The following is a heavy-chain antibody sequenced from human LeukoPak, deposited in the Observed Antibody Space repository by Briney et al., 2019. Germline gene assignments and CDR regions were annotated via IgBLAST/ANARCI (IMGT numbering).Heavy chain of an antibody. CDR2: IKQDGSEK. CDR1: GFTFSSYS. V-gene: IGHV3-7*01. Sequence: PGGSLRLSCAASGFTFSSYSMNWVRQAPGKGLEWVANIKQDGSEKYYVDSVKGRFTISRDNAKNSLYLQMNSLRAEDTAVYYCARSRSGGYWGQGTLVTVSS. CDR3: ARSRSGGY. J-gene: IGHJ4*02. D-gene: IGHD3-10*01.